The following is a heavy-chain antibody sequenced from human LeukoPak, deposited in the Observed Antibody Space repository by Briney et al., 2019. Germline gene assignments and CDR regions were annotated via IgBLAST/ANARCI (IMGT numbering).Heavy chain of an antibody. V-gene: IGHV4-38-2*02. CDR1: GYSISSGYY. D-gene: IGHD2-15*01. CDR2: IYHSGST. Sequence: SETLSLTCTVSGYSISSGYYWGWIRQPPGKGLEWIGSIYHSGSTYYNPSLKSRVTISVDTSKNQFSLKLSSVTAADTAVYYCARDFRVCSSGSCYSGPFDYWGQGTLVTVSS. CDR3: ARDFRVCSSGSCYSGPFDY. J-gene: IGHJ4*02.